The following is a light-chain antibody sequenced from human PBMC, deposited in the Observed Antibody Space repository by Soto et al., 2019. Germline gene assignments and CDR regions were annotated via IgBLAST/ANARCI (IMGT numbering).Light chain of an antibody. CDR3: QQYNNWPPLT. J-gene: IGKJ4*01. Sequence: EIVMTQSPATLSVSPGERATLSCRASQSVSSNLAWYQQKPGQAPRLLLYGASTRANGIPARFSGSGSGTEFTLTISSLQSEDFAVYHCQQYNNWPPLTFGGGTKVDIK. CDR1: QSVSSN. V-gene: IGKV3-15*01. CDR2: GAS.